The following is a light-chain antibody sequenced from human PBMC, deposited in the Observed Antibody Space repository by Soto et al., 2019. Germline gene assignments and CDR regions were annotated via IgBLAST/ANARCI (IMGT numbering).Light chain of an antibody. J-gene: IGKJ4*01. CDR1: QSVSSY. CDR3: QQSSNWPPLT. V-gene: IGKV3-11*01. CDR2: DAS. Sequence: EIVLTQSPATLSLSPGERATLSCRASQSVSSYLAWYQQKPGQAPRLLIYDASNRATGIPARFSGSGSGTDFTLTISSLEPEDCAVYYCQQSSNWPPLTFGGGTKVEIK.